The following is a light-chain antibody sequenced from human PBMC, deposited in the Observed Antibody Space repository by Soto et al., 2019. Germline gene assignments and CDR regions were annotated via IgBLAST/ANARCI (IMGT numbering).Light chain of an antibody. J-gene: IGKJ1*01. CDR2: AAS. CDR1: QSISSY. V-gene: IGKV1-5*02. CDR3: QQYNSYS. Sequence: DIQLTQYPSSLSASVGDRVTIICRASQSISSYLNWYQQKPGKAPKLLIYAASSLQRGVPSRFSGSGSRTEFTLTISSLQPDDFATYYCQQYNSYSFGQGTKVDI.